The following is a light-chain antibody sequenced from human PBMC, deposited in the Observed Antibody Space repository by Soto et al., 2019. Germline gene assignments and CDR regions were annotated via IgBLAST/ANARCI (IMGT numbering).Light chain of an antibody. Sequence: EIVLTQSPATLSLSPGERATLSCRASQSVSSYLAWYQQKPGQAPRLLIYDASNRATGIPARFSGSGSGTDFTLTISSLEPEDFAVYYCQQPPLGGGTKVDIK. CDR3: QQPP. CDR1: QSVSSY. CDR2: DAS. V-gene: IGKV3-11*01. J-gene: IGKJ4*01.